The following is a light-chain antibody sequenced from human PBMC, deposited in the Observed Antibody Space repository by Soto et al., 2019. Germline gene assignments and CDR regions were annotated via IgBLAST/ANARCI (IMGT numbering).Light chain of an antibody. Sequence: DIQMTQSPSTLSASVGDRVTITCRASQRISHYLAWYQQKLGKAPKLLIYSASDLESGVPSRFSGSGSGTEFTLTISSLQPDDFATYYCQHYNSYPYTFGQGTKLEIK. CDR2: SAS. CDR1: QRISHY. V-gene: IGKV1-5*03. CDR3: QHYNSYPYT. J-gene: IGKJ2*01.